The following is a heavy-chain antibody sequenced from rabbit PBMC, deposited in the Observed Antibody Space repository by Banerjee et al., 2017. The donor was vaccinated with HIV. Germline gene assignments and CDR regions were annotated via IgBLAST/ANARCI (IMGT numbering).Heavy chain of an antibody. V-gene: IGHV1S45*01. CDR2: INTGSGSA. Sequence: QEQLKETGGGLVQPGGSLTLSCKASGFSFSSSYFMCWVRQAPGKGLEWIGCINTGSGSAYYASWVISRFTISKTSSTTVTLQMTSLTGADTATYFCARNYVADAGYGAMDLWGPGTLVTVS. CDR1: GFSFSSSYF. J-gene: IGHJ4*01. D-gene: IGHD4-2*01. CDR3: ARNYVADAGYGAMDL.